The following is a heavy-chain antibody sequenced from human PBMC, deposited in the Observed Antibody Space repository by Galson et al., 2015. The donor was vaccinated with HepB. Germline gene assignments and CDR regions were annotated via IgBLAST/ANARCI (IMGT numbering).Heavy chain of an antibody. CDR2: ISGSGGST. CDR1: GFTFSSYA. Sequence: SLRLSCAASGFTFSSYAMSWVRQAPGKGLEWVSAISGSGGSTYYADSVKGRFTISRDNSKNTLYLQMNSLRAEDTAVYYCAKVDGEYGSGSYYNRWYFDYWGQGTLVTVSS. CDR3: AKVDGEYGSGSYYNRWYFDY. D-gene: IGHD3-10*01. J-gene: IGHJ4*02. V-gene: IGHV3-23*01.